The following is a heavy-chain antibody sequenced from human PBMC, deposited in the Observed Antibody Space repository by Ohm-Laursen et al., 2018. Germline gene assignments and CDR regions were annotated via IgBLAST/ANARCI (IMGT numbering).Heavy chain of an antibody. CDR1: GFTFSIKW. Sequence: SLRLSCAASGFTFSIKWMSWVRQAPGKGPEWLANIKPDGTEQYYVDSVKGRFTISRDNAKKSLFLQMNSLRAEDTAVYYCAKGASQSTIFAAGMDVWGQGTTVTVS. J-gene: IGHJ6*02. CDR3: AKGASQSTIFAAGMDV. V-gene: IGHV3-7*03. CDR2: IKPDGTEQ. D-gene: IGHD3-3*01.